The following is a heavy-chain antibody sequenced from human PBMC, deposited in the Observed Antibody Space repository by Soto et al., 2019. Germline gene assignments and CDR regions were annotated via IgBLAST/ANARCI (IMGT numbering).Heavy chain of an antibody. CDR1: GFTFSSYG. V-gene: IGHV3-33*01. D-gene: IGHD6-19*01. J-gene: IGHJ4*02. CDR2: IWYDGSNK. Sequence: QVQLVESGGGVVQPGRSLRLSCAASGFTFSSYGMHWVRQAPGKGLEWVAVIWYDGSNKYYADSVKGRFTISRDNSKNTLYLQMNSLRAEDTAVYYCAREQWLGGVGPYFDYWGQGTLVTVSS. CDR3: AREQWLGGVGPYFDY.